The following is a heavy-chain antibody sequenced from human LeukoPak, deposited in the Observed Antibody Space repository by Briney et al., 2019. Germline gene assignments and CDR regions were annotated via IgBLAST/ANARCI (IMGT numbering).Heavy chain of an antibody. Sequence: SETLSLTCAVSGGSVSSGGFSWSWIRQPPGKGLEWIGYMYHGGSTYYNPSLESRVTISVDRSKNQFSLKLSYVTAADTAVYYCASTNDFGDYVGAWGQGTLVTVSS. J-gene: IGHJ5*02. CDR3: ASTNDFGDYVGA. CDR1: GGSVSSGGFS. CDR2: MYHGGST. D-gene: IGHD4-17*01. V-gene: IGHV4-30-2*01.